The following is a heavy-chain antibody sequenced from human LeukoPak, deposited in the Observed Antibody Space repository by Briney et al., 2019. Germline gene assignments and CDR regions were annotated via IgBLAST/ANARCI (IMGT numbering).Heavy chain of an antibody. CDR1: GFTFSSYD. CDR3: TRGLTGGLDS. D-gene: IGHD1-26*01. J-gene: IGHJ5*01. Sequence: PGGSLRLSCAASGFTFSSYDMHWVRQAPGKGLEWVSSIAITGDTHYLGSVKGRFTISRENAKNSLYLQMNSLRAGDTAVYYCTRGLTGGLDSWGQGTLVTVSS. CDR2: IAITGDT. V-gene: IGHV3-13*04.